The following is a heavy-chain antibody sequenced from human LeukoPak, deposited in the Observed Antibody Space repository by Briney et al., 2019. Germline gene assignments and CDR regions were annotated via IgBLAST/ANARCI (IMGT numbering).Heavy chain of an antibody. Sequence: GGSLRLSCAASGFTFNRHWMSWVRQAPGKGLEWVSVIYSGGSTYYADSVKGRFTISRDNSKNTLYLQMNSLRAEDTAVYYCARGGATYYYDSSGYFHFDYWGQGTLVTVSS. CDR3: ARGGATYYYDSSGYFHFDY. D-gene: IGHD3-22*01. CDR1: GFTFNRHW. J-gene: IGHJ4*02. V-gene: IGHV3-53*01. CDR2: IYSGGST.